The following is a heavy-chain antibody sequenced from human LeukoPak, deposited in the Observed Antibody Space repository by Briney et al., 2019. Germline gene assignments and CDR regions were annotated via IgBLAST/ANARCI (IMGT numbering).Heavy chain of an antibody. CDR2: IYYSGST. J-gene: IGHJ4*02. V-gene: IGHV4-39*01. Sequence: SETLSLTCTVSGGSISSNTYYSGWIRRPPGKGLEWIGTIYYSGSTYYNPSLKSRVTISVDTSKNQFSLKLSSVTAADTAVYYCAGNYGDYPFDYWGQGTLVTVSS. D-gene: IGHD4-17*01. CDR3: AGNYGDYPFDY. CDR1: GGSISSNTYY.